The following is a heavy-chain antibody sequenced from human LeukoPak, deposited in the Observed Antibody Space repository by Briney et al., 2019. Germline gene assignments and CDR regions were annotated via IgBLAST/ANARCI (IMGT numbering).Heavy chain of an antibody. CDR1: GYTFTGYY. CDR2: INPNSGGT. CDR3: ARVTPPAFRFDP. Sequence: ASVKVSCKASGYTFTGYYMHWVRQAPGQGLEWMGWINPNSGGTNYAQKFQGRVTMTRDTSISTAYMELSRLRSDDTAVYYCARVTPPAFRFDPWGQGTLVTVSS. J-gene: IGHJ5*02. V-gene: IGHV1-2*02. D-gene: IGHD4-23*01.